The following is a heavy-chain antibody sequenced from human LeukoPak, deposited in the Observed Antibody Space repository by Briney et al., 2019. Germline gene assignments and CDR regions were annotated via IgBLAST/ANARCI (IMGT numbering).Heavy chain of an antibody. J-gene: IGHJ4*02. V-gene: IGHV3-74*01. D-gene: IGHD2-21*02. CDR1: GFTFSSHW. CDR2: IKNDATYA. Sequence: GGSLRLSCVTSGFTFSSHWMHWVRQGPGKGLQCIARIKNDATYADYAGSVKGRFTISRDNAKNALYLQMNSLRAEDTALYYCVRDDDFYSIGFRGQGTLVTVSS. CDR3: VRDDDFYSIGF.